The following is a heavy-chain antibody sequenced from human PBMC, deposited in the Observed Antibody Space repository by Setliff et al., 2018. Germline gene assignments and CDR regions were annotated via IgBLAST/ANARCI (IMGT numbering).Heavy chain of an antibody. J-gene: IGHJ6*03. V-gene: IGHV3-23*01. CDR1: GFTFSSYA. Sequence: GGSLRLSCAASGFTFSSYAMSWVRQAPGKGLEWVSSISNSGGSTFYADSVKGRFTISRDNSKNTLYVQMNSLRAEDTAVYYCARDHGIVPGVDYMDVWGKGTTVTVSS. CDR2: ISNSGGST. CDR3: ARDHGIVPGVDYMDV. D-gene: IGHD1-26*01.